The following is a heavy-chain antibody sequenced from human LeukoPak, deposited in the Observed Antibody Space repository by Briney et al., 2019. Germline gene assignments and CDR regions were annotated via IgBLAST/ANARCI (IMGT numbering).Heavy chain of an antibody. CDR2: ISGSGGST. V-gene: IGHV3-23*01. J-gene: IGHJ6*02. CDR1: GFTFSSYA. CDR3: AFRRKRYGSGSYIYYYGMDV. D-gene: IGHD3-10*01. Sequence: GGSLRLSCAASGFTFSSYAVSWVRQAPGKGLEWVSAISGSGGSTYYADSVKGRFTISRDNSKNTLYLQMNSLRAEDTAVYYCAFRRKRYGSGSYIYYYGMDVWGQGTTVTVSS.